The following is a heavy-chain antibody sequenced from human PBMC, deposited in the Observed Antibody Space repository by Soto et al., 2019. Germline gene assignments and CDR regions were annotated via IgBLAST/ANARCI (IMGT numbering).Heavy chain of an antibody. Sequence: SVKVSCKASGGTFSRYAISWVRQAPGQGLEWMGGIIPIFGTANYAQKFQGRVTITADESTSTAYMELSSLRSEDTAVYYCALRYCIRTSCPDYWGQGTLVTVSS. V-gene: IGHV1-69*13. J-gene: IGHJ4*02. CDR3: ALRYCIRTSCPDY. D-gene: IGHD2-2*01. CDR2: IIPIFGTA. CDR1: GGTFSRYA.